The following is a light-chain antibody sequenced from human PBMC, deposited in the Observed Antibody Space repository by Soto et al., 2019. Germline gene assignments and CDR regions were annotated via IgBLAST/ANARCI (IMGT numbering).Light chain of an antibody. CDR1: QSVSNNY. J-gene: IGKJ1*01. CDR3: QQYGSSVT. Sequence: EIVLTQSPGTLSLSPGERATLSCRASQSVSNNYLAWYQQKPGHAPRLLIYGASNRATGIPDRFSGSWSGTDFTLTISRLETEDVAVYYCQQYGSSVTFGQGTKVEIK. CDR2: GAS. V-gene: IGKV3-20*01.